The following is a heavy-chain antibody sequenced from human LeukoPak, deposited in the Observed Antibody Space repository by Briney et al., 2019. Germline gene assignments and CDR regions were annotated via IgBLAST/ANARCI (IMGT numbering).Heavy chain of an antibody. Sequence: KPSETLSLTCAVYGGSFSGYYWSWIRQPPGKGLEWIGEINHSGSTNYNPSLKSRVTISVDTSKNQFSLKLSSVTAADTAVYYCARGVRSWGSFDYWGQGTLVTVSS. CDR3: ARGVRSWGSFDY. CDR1: GGSFSGYY. V-gene: IGHV4-34*01. D-gene: IGHD3-16*01. CDR2: INHSGST. J-gene: IGHJ4*02.